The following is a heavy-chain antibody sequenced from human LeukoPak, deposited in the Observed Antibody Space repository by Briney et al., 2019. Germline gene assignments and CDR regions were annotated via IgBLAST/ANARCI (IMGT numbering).Heavy chain of an antibody. D-gene: IGHD6-13*01. CDR1: GFTFSDYY. J-gene: IGHJ4*02. V-gene: IGHV3-11*01. CDR2: ISSSGSTI. CDR3: ARASSSWFGARGVTDY. Sequence: GGPLRLSCAASGFTFSDYYMSWIRQAPGKGLEWVSYISSSGSTIYYADSVKGRFTISRDNAKNSLYLQMNSLRAEDTAVYYCARASSSWFGARGVTDYWGQGTLVTVSS.